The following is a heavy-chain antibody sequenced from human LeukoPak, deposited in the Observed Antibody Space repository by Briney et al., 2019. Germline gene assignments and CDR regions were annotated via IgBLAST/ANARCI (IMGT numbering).Heavy chain of an antibody. CDR3: ARDGAGGMATIWFSDY. J-gene: IGHJ4*02. V-gene: IGHV1-69*04. Sequence: SVKVSCKASGGTFSSYAISWVRQAPGRGLEWMGRIIPILGIANYAQEFQGRVTITADKSTSTAYMELSSLRSEDTAVYYCARDGAGGMATIWFSDYWGQGTLVTVSS. CDR2: IIPILGIA. D-gene: IGHD5-24*01. CDR1: GGTFSSYA.